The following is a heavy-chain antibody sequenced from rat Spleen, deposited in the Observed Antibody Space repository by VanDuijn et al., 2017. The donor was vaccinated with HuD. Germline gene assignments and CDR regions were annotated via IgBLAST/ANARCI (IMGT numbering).Heavy chain of an antibody. CDR3: ARPHNYRYVMDV. J-gene: IGHJ4*01. CDR1: GFTFSDYY. D-gene: IGHD1-10*01. CDR2: ISYEGSST. V-gene: IGHV5-22*01. Sequence: EVQLVESGGGLVQPGRSLKLSCAVSGFTFSDYYMAWVRQAPKKGLEWVAGISYEGSSTFYGDSVKGRFTISRDNAKSTLYLQMNSLRSEDTATYYCARPHNYRYVMDVWGQGASVTVSS.